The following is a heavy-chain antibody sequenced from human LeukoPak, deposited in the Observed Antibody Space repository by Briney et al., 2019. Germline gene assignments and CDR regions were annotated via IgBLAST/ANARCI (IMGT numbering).Heavy chain of an antibody. J-gene: IGHJ4*02. CDR1: GGSISSYY. CDR3: ARATVTTIPFFDY. D-gene: IGHD4-17*01. CDR2: IYYTGST. V-gene: IGHV4-59*01. Sequence: SETLSLTCTVSGGSISSYYWSWIRQPPGKGLEWIGYIYYTGSTNYNPSLKSRVTISVDTSKNQFSLKLSSVTAADTAVYYCARATVTTIPFFDYWGQGILVTVSS.